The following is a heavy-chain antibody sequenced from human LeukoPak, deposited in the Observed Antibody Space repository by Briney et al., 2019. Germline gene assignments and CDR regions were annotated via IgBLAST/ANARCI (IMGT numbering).Heavy chain of an antibody. J-gene: IGHJ6*02. CDR3: AREAYCGGDCELSEQNYYYYGMDV. D-gene: IGHD2-21*02. CDR1: GFTFSSYA. CDR2: LSYDGSNK. Sequence: PGGSLRLSCAASGFTFSSYAMHWVRQAPGRGLEWVAVLSYDGSNKYYADSVKGRFTISRDNPKNSLYLQMNSLRAEDTSVYYCAREAYCGGDCELSEQNYYYYGMDVWGQGTTVTVSS. V-gene: IGHV3-30*04.